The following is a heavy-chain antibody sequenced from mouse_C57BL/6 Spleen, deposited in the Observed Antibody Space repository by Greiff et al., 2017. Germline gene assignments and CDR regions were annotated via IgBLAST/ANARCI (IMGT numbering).Heavy chain of an antibody. D-gene: IGHD4-1*01. J-gene: IGHJ1*03. Sequence: VKLVESGPGLVAPSQSLSITCTVSGFSLTSYAISWVRQPPGKGLEWLGVIWTGGGTNYNSAIKSRLSISKDNSKSQVFLKMNSLQTDDTARYYCARNSPRWDGYFDVWGTGTTVTVSS. CDR2: IWTGGGT. CDR1: GFSLTSYA. V-gene: IGHV2-9-1*01. CDR3: ARNSPRWDGYFDV.